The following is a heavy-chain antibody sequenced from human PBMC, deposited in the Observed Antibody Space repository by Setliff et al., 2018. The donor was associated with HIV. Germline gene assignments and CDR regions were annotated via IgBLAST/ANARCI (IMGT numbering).Heavy chain of an antibody. V-gene: IGHV4-31*03. CDR3: ARDWTSNSNCFEP. J-gene: IGHJ5*02. CDR2: VYYTGKT. CDR1: GGSLISGGYY. Sequence: SETLSLTCSVSGGSLISGGYYWSWIRQHPGKGLEWIGYVYYTGKTYYNPSLESRISMSVDTSKNQFSLKLTSVTAADTAIYYCARDWTSNSNCFEPWGQGTQVTVSS. D-gene: IGHD4-4*01.